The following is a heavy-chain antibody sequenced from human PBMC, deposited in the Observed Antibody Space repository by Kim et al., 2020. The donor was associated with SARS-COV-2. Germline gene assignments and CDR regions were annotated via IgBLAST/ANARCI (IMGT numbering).Heavy chain of an antibody. J-gene: IGHJ4*02. CDR1: GLTFSNAL. CDR2: IKSKSNGGTT. Sequence: GGSLRLSCAASGLTFSNALMSWVRQAPGKGLEWVGRIKSKSNGGTTDYAAPVKGRFTISRYDSNSTLYLQMNNLKTEDTAVYYCTTGILGYSAYVDYWGQGTLVTVSS. CDR3: TTGILGYSAYVDY. D-gene: IGHD5-12*01. V-gene: IGHV3-15*01.